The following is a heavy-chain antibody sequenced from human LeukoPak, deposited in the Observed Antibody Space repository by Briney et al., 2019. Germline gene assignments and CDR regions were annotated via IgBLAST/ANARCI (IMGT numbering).Heavy chain of an antibody. CDR3: ARVLPAHSYYYYGMDV. V-gene: IGHV4-59*01. CDR2: IYYSGST. Sequence: SETLSLTCTVSGGSISTYYWSWIRQPPGKGLEWIGYIYYSGSTNYNPSLKSRVTISVDTSKNQFSLKLSSLTAADTAVYYCARVLPAHSYYYYGMDVWGQGTTVTVSS. CDR1: GGSISTYY. J-gene: IGHJ6*02.